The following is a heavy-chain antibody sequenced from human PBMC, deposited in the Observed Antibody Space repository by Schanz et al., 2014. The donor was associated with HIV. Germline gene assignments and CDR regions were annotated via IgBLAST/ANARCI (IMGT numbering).Heavy chain of an antibody. Sequence: EVQLVESGGCLVQPCRSLRLSCAASGFSFDDYAMHWVRQAPGKGLEWVSGISWNGNIKGYADSVKGRFTISRDNAKKSLYLQMNSLRTADTALYYCAKLISRDGYNYRGAVTEDFWGQGTLVTVSS. CDR1: GFSFDDYA. CDR2: ISWNGNIK. J-gene: IGHJ4*02. V-gene: IGHV3-9*01. D-gene: IGHD5-12*01. CDR3: AKLISRDGYNYRGAVTEDF.